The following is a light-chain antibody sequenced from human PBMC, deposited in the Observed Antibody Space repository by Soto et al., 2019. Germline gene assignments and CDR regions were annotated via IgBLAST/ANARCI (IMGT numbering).Light chain of an antibody. V-gene: IGKV3-20*01. CDR1: QSVSSNH. CDR2: GGS. CDR3: QQYSSSRT. J-gene: IGKJ1*01. Sequence: DIVLTQSPGTLSLSPGERATLSCRPSQSVSSNHLAWYQQKPGQPPRLLIYGGSSRATGIPVRFSGSGSETDFTLTITRLEPEDFAVYCCQQYSSSRTFGQGTKVDIK.